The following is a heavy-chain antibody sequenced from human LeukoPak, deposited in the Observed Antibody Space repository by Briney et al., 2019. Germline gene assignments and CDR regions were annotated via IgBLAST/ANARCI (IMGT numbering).Heavy chain of an antibody. V-gene: IGHV3-66*01. CDR2: IYSGGST. CDR3: ARDHLELRFFPNPPSPLDMDV. Sequence: GRSLRLSCAASGFTVSSNYMSWVRQAPGKGLEWVSVIYSGGSTYYADSVKGRFTISRDNSKNTLYLQMNSLRAEDTAVYYCARDHLELRFFPNPPSPLDMDVWGQGTTVTVSS. J-gene: IGHJ6*02. D-gene: IGHD1-7*01. CDR1: GFTVSSNY.